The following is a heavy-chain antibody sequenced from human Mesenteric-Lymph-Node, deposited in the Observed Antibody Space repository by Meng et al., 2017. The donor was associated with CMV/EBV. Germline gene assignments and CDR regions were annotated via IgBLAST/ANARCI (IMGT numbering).Heavy chain of an antibody. V-gene: IGHV3-66*02. Sequence: GESLKISCTASGFTFNNYAMTWVRQAPGKGLEWVSVIYSDGSTYYADSVKGRFTISRDNSKNTLYLQMNSLRAEDTAVYYCARDNPNWGFDGGFDYWGQGTLVIVSS. CDR3: ARDNPNWGFDGGFDY. CDR1: GFTFNNYA. CDR2: IYSDGST. D-gene: IGHD7-27*01. J-gene: IGHJ4*02.